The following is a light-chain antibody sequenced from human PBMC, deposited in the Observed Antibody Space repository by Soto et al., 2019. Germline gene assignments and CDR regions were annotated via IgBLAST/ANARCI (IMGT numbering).Light chain of an antibody. Sequence: EIVLTQSPATLSLSPGERATLSCRASQSVNNFLAWYQQKPGQAPRLLIFGALHRAPDIPDRFSGSGSGTDFTLTISRLEPEDFAVYYCQQYGSSIQTFGQGTKVDNK. CDR2: GAL. CDR3: QQYGSSIQT. CDR1: QSVNNF. V-gene: IGKV3-20*01. J-gene: IGKJ1*01.